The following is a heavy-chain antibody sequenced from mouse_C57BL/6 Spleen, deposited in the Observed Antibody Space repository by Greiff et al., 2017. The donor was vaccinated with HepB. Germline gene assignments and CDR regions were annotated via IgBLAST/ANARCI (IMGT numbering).Heavy chain of an antibody. J-gene: IGHJ3*01. Sequence: QVQLQQPGAELVMPGASVKLSCKASGYTFTSYWMHWVKQRPGQGLEWIGEIDPSDSYTNYNQKFKGKSTLTVDKSSSTAYMQLSRLTSEDSAVYYCATYYSNLWFAYWGQGTLVTVSA. D-gene: IGHD2-5*01. V-gene: IGHV1-69*01. CDR1: GYTFTSYW. CDR2: IDPSDSYT. CDR3: ATYYSNLWFAY.